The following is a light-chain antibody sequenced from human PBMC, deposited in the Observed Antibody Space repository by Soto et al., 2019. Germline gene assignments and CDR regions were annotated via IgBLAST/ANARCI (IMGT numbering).Light chain of an antibody. Sequence: QPVLTQPRPGSESAGQRVTISCPGSSSNIGGSSVNWYQHLPGTAPKLLIYTNSRRPSGVPDRFSGSKSGTSASLTISGPQSEEEALYYCAAWDYSLSAYVFGTGTKVTVL. V-gene: IGLV1-44*01. J-gene: IGLJ1*01. CDR1: SSNIGGSS. CDR2: TNS. CDR3: AAWDYSLSAYV.